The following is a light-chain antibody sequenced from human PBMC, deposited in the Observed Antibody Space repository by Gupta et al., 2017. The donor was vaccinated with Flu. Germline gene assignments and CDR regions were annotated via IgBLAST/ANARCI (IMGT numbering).Light chain of an antibody. J-gene: IGLJ3*02. CDR3: QTWGTGGWV. CDR2: LNSNGSH. Sequence: QLVLTQSPSASASLGASVKLTCTLSSGHSSYAIAWHQQQPEKDPRYLMKLNSNGSHSKGDGIPDRFSGSSSGAERYLSISSLQSEDEADYYCQTWGTGGWVFGGGTKLTVL. V-gene: IGLV4-69*01. CDR1: SGHSSYA.